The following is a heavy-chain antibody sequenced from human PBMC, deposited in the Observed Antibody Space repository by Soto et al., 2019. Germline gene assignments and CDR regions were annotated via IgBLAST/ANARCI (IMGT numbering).Heavy chain of an antibody. CDR2: IYYAGST. Sequence: PSEPLSLTCTFSGCSMISYYCSWIRQHPGRGLEWIGFIYYAGSTYYNPSLKSRVTISVDRSKNQFSLKLSSVTAADTAVYYFARARGGFLGSHGMDVWGQGTTVTVSS. CDR1: GCSMISYY. V-gene: IGHV4-59*12. D-gene: IGHD3-3*01. J-gene: IGHJ6*02. CDR3: ARARGGFLGSHGMDV.